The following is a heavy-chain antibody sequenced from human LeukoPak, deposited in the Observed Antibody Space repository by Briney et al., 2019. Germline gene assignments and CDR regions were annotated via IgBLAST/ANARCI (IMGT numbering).Heavy chain of an antibody. CDR1: GFTFSSYG. CDR2: IRYDASNE. V-gene: IGHV3-30*02. Sequence: PGGSLRLSCAASGFTFSSYGMQWVRQAPGKGLQWVAFIRYDASNEYYVDSVKGRFTISRDNSENTLYLQMNSLRTEDTAVYYCARFDYWSGFYPLDHWGQGTLVTVSS. J-gene: IGHJ4*02. D-gene: IGHD3-3*01. CDR3: ARFDYWSGFYPLDH.